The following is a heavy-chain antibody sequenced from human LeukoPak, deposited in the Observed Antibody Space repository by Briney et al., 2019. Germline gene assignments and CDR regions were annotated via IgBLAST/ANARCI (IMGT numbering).Heavy chain of an antibody. CDR3: ARDFSGFGESADH. CDR1: GFSFSDRG. CDR2: IWYDGVNK. J-gene: IGHJ5*02. V-gene: IGHV3-33*01. D-gene: IGHD3-10*01. Sequence: GGSLRLSCAASGFSFSDRGMHWVRQAPGKGLEWVAVIWYDGVNKYYVDSVKGRFTISRDNSKNTLYLQMNSLRAEDTAVYYCARDFSGFGESADHWGQGTLVTVSS.